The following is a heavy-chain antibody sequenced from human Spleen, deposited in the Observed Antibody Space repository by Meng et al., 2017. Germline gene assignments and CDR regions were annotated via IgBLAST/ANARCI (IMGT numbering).Heavy chain of an antibody. CDR1: GGSFSGYH. CDR3: ARGPTTMAHDFDY. Sequence: HVQLLQWGAGLLKPSETPAPTCAVYGGSFSGYHWSWIRQPPGKGLEWIGEINHSGSTNYNPSLESRATISVDTSQNNLSLKLSSVTAADSAVYYCARGPTTMAHDFDYWGQGTLVTVSS. V-gene: IGHV4-34*01. J-gene: IGHJ4*02. CDR2: INHSGST. D-gene: IGHD4-11*01.